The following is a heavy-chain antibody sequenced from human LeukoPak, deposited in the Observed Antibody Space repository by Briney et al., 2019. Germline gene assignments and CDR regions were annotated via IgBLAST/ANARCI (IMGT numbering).Heavy chain of an antibody. CDR1: AGSITSHDYY. D-gene: IGHD3-3*01. CDR2: THNSGST. V-gene: IGHV4-30-4*01. CDR3: AREGHDFWSGSRGWFDP. Sequence: SETLSLTCTVSAGSITSHDYYWSWIRQAPGRGLEWIGYTHNSGSTFYNPSLKSRFTISVDTSKNQFSLKVRSVTATDTAVYYCAREGHDFWSGSRGWFDPWGPGTLVTVSS. J-gene: IGHJ5*02.